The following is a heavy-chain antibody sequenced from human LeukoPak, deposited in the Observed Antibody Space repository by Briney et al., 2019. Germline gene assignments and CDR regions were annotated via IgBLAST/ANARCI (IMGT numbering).Heavy chain of an antibody. V-gene: IGHV3-64*01. D-gene: IGHD6-19*01. Sequence: GGSLRLSCAASGFTFSSYAMHWVRQAPGKGLEYVSAISSNGISTFYANSVKGRFIVSRDNSKNTLYLQMGSLRAEDLAVYYCARRAPGFSSGWLDYWGQGTLVTVSS. CDR3: ARRAPGFSSGWLDY. J-gene: IGHJ4*02. CDR1: GFTFSSYA. CDR2: ISSNGIST.